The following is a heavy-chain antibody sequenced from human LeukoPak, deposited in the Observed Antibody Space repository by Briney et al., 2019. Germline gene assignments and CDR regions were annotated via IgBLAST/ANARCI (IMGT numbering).Heavy chain of an antibody. CDR1: GFTFSDHY. CDR3: ARVKYCSRTSCSYYGMDV. CDR2: TRNKANSYTT. Sequence: GGSLRLSCAASGFTFSDHYMDWVRQAPGKGLEWVGRTRNKANSYTTEYAASVKGRFTISRDDSKNSLYLQMNSLKTEDTAVYYCARVKYCSRTSCSYYGMDVWGQGTTVTVSS. D-gene: IGHD2-2*01. V-gene: IGHV3-72*01. J-gene: IGHJ6*02.